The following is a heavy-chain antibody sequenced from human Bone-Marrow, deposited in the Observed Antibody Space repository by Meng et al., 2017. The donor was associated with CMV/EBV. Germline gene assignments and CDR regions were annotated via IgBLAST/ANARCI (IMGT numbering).Heavy chain of an antibody. V-gene: IGHV1-2*02. CDR3: TRSGHFWGFDV. J-gene: IGHJ3*01. CDR2: MSFDTGAT. CDR1: GHPLTGSY. D-gene: IGHD3-3*02. Sequence: ASVKVSCKASGHPLTGSYMHWVRQAPGQGLEWMGWMSFDTGATKYAQMYQGRVSLTRDTSINTIYMELSSLTFDDTAVYFCTRSGHFWGFDVWDQGTVVTVSS.